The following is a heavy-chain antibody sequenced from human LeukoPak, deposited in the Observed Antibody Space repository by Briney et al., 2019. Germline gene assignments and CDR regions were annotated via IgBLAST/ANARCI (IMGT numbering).Heavy chain of an antibody. CDR2: IGHSGST. CDR1: GGSFSGYY. Sequence: PETLSLTCAVYGGSFSGYYWSWIRQPPGKGLECSAEIGHSGSTNYNTSLKSRVTISVDTSKNQFSLRLSSVSAADTAVYYCAGKGAYYDFWSGYLYDYYMDVWGKGTTVTVSS. V-gene: IGHV4-34*01. J-gene: IGHJ6*03. CDR3: AGKGAYYDFWSGYLYDYYMDV. D-gene: IGHD3-3*01.